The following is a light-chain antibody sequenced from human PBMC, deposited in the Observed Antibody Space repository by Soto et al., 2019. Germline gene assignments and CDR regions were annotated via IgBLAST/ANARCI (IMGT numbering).Light chain of an antibody. V-gene: IGKV1-5*01. CDR3: QHYTSDSIAT. CDR1: QNVRNS. CDR2: DAS. J-gene: IGKJ5*01. Sequence: DIQMTQSPSTLSASIGDRVTITCRASQNVRNSLAWYQQRPGKAPNLLIYDASSLQIGVPPRFSGGGSGTEFTLTISRLQPDDFATYYCQHYTSDSIATFGQGTRLDIK.